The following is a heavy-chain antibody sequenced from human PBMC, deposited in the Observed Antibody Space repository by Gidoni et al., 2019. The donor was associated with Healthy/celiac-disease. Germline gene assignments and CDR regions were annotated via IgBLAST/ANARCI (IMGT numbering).Heavy chain of an antibody. J-gene: IGHJ5*02. CDR1: GGSISSLSYY. Sequence: QLQLQESRPGLVQPSEPLSLTCTVHGGSISSLSYYWGGIRPPPGKGLALIGSIYYSGSTYYNPSLKSRVTISVDTANNQFSLKLSSVTAADTAVYYCARAYSSSWNQGWFDPWGQGTLVTVSS. D-gene: IGHD6-13*01. V-gene: IGHV4-39*07. CDR3: ARAYSSSWNQGWFDP. CDR2: IYYSGST.